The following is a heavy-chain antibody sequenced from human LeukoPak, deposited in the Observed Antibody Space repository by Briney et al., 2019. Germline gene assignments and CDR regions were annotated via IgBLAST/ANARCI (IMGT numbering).Heavy chain of an antibody. V-gene: IGHV3-21*01. Sequence: GGSLRLSCAASGFTFSSYSMNWVRQAPGKGLEWVSSISSSSSYIYYADSVKGRFTISRDNAKNSLYLQMNSLRAEDTAVYHCAKVWCSSTSCHGGAMMDVWGKGTTVTVSS. D-gene: IGHD2-2*01. CDR3: AKVWCSSTSCHGGAMMDV. J-gene: IGHJ6*04. CDR1: GFTFSSYS. CDR2: ISSSSSYI.